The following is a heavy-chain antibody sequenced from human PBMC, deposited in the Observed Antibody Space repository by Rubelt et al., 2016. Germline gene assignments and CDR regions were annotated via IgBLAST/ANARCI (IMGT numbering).Heavy chain of an antibody. Sequence: QVQLVESGGGVVQPGRSLRLSCAASGLTFSHYAIHWVRQAPGKGLECVAFISYDGSNTYYADSVKGRFTISRDNSKNTLYLQMGSRGAEDTAVYYCLSSLADLDYWGQGTLVTVSS. CDR1: GLTFSHYA. J-gene: IGHJ4*02. V-gene: IGHV3-30*14. D-gene: IGHD2/OR15-2a*01. CDR2: ISYDGSNT. CDR3: LSSLADLDY.